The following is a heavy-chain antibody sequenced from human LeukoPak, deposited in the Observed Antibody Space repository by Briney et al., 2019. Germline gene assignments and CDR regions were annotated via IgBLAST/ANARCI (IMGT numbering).Heavy chain of an antibody. D-gene: IGHD5-18*01. CDR3: ARGMVYSYGYQYWFDP. V-gene: IGHV4-39*07. CDR1: GGSIRSSSYY. Sequence: SETLSLTCTVSGGSIRSSSYYWGWIRQPPGKGLEWLGSIYYSGSTYYNPSLKRRLTLSVDPAHHPSSLKLRSVPAPDPALYYCARGMVYSYGYQYWFDPWGQGTLVTVSS. CDR2: IYYSGST. J-gene: IGHJ5*02.